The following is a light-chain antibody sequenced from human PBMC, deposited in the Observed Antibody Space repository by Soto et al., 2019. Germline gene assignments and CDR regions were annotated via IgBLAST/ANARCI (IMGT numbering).Light chain of an antibody. Sequence: EIVLTLSPGTLSLSPGERATLSCRASQSVSSSYLAWYQQKPGQAPRLLIYGASSRATGIPDRFSGSGSGTDFTLTISRLEPEDFAVYYCQQYGSSPFTFGPGTKVHIK. V-gene: IGKV3-20*01. CDR1: QSVSSSY. CDR2: GAS. J-gene: IGKJ3*01. CDR3: QQYGSSPFT.